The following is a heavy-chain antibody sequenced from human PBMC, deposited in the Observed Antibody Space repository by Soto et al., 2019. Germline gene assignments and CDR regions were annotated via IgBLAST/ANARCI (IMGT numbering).Heavy chain of an antibody. D-gene: IGHD3-22*01. V-gene: IGHV3-23*01. J-gene: IGHJ6*02. CDR2: ISGSGGST. CDR1: GFTFSSYA. CDR3: AKDLYYDSSGYYLYYYYGMDV. Sequence: GGSLRLSCAASGFTFSSYAMSWVRPAPGKGLEWVSAISGSGGSTYYADSVKGRFTISRDNSKNTLYLQMNSLRAGDTAVYYCAKDLYYDSSGYYLYYYYGMDVWGQGTTVTVSS.